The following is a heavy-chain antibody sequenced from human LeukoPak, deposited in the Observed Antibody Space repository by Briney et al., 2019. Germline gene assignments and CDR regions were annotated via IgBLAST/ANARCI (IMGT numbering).Heavy chain of an antibody. Sequence: PSETLSLTCTVSGGSISSYYWSWSRQPPGEGQERIGYICYRRSTNYSRSIKSRVTISVDTSKDQSSLKLSSVNAADTAVYYCARSFYSGAKELFGSDAFDIWGQGTMVTVSS. CDR3: ARSFYSGAKELFGSDAFDI. CDR1: GGSISSYY. V-gene: IGHV4-59*01. D-gene: IGHD3-10*01. CDR2: ICYRRST. J-gene: IGHJ3*02.